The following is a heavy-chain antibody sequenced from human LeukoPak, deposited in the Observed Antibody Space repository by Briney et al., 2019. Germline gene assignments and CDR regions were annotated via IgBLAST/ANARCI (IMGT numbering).Heavy chain of an antibody. CDR3: AKNGRDDHDKYFFDF. CDR1: GFIFRNYA. Sequence: GGSLRLSCAGSGFIFRNYAMSWVPQAPGMGLEWVSAISGSGVGTNYADSVKGRFTISRDNSKNTLYLQMNSLRAEDTAVYYCAKNGRDDHDKYFFDFWGQGTQVTVSS. D-gene: IGHD3-9*01. CDR2: ISGSGVGT. J-gene: IGHJ4*02. V-gene: IGHV3-23*01.